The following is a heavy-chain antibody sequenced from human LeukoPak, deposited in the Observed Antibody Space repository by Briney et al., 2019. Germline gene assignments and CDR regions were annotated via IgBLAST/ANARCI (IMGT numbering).Heavy chain of an antibody. Sequence: GASVKVSCKASGDSTNTYGIAWVGQAPGQGLEWIGWISPYSAYTKYADALQGRVTMTTDTSTTTSYMELRSLRSDDTAVYFCANVAKGRYFFYYMDAWGKGTTVTVS. CDR1: GDSTNTYG. CDR3: ANVAKGRYFFYYMDA. CDR2: ISPYSAYT. V-gene: IGHV1-18*04. J-gene: IGHJ6*03.